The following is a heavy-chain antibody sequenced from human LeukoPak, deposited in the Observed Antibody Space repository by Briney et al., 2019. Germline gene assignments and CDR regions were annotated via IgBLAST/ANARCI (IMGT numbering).Heavy chain of an antibody. CDR2: ISSDGSST. CDR1: GFTFSSYA. Sequence: GGSLRLSCAASGFTFSSYAMYWVRQAPGKGLVWVSRISSDGSSTIYADSVKGRFTISRDIAKDTLYLQMNSLRAEDTAVYYCARAQMGAPTDYWGQGTLVTVSS. J-gene: IGHJ4*02. V-gene: IGHV3-74*01. D-gene: IGHD1-26*01. CDR3: ARAQMGAPTDY.